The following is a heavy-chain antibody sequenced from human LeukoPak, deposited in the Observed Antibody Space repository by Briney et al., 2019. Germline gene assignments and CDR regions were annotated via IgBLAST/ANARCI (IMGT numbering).Heavy chain of an antibody. V-gene: IGHV1-2*02. CDR2: INPNSGGT. J-gene: IGHJ5*02. CDR3: ARDEGIYPTSWFDP. Sequence: GASVKVSCKASGYTFTGYYMHWVRQAPGQGLEWMGWINPNSGGTNYAQKFQGRVTMTRDTSISTAYMELSRLRSDDTAVYYCARDEGIYPTSWFDPWSQGTLVTVSS. CDR1: GYTFTGYY. D-gene: IGHD5-12*01.